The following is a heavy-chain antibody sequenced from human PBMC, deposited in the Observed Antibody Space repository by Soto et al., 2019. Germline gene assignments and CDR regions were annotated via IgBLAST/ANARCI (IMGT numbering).Heavy chain of an antibody. V-gene: IGHV4-59*01. CDR3: ARDYGGTSLDV. CDR2: IYYSGST. D-gene: IGHD4-17*01. Sequence: SETLSLTCTVSGGSISSYYWSWIRQPPGKGLEWIGYIYYSGSTNYNPSLKSRVTISVDTSKNQFSLKLSSVTAADTAVYYCARDYGGTSLDVWGQGTTVTVSS. CDR1: GGSISSYY. J-gene: IGHJ6*02.